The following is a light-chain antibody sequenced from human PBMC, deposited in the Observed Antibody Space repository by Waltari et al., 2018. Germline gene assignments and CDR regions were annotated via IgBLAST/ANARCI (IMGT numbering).Light chain of an antibody. CDR3: QQYQSYPIT. Sequence: DIQLTQFPSFLSASVGDRVHITCRASQGANSYLAWFQQKPGKAPKVLVFGASTLQSGVPSRFSGSGSGTEFILTISSLQPEDIATYYCQQYQSYPITFGGGTKVETK. CDR2: GAS. J-gene: IGKJ4*01. CDR1: QGANSY. V-gene: IGKV1-9*01.